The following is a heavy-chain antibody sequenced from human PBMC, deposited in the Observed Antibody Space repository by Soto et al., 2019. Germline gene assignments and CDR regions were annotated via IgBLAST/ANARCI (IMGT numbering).Heavy chain of an antibody. Sequence: PSETLSLTCAGYGGSFSGYYWSWIRQPPGKGLEWIGEINHSGSTNYNPSLKSRVTISVDTSRNQFSLKLSSVTAADTAVYYCAAEQLVQSFQHWGQGTLVTVS. J-gene: IGHJ1*01. CDR1: GGSFSGYY. CDR2: INHSGST. CDR3: AAEQLVQSFQH. V-gene: IGHV4-34*01. D-gene: IGHD6-6*01.